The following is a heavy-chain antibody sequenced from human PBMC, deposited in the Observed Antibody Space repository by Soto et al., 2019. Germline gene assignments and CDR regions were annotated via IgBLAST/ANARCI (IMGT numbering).Heavy chain of an antibody. CDR1: GGTFSSYA. D-gene: IGHD6-25*01. Sequence: QVQLVQSGAEVKKPGSSVKVSCKASGGTFSSYAISWVRQAPGQGLEWMGGIIPIFGTANYAQKFQGRVTITADESTSTAYMELSSLRSEDMAVYYCARVAAASLYYYYYGMDVWGQGTTVTVSS. CDR3: ARVAAASLYYYYYGMDV. J-gene: IGHJ6*02. V-gene: IGHV1-69*01. CDR2: IIPIFGTA.